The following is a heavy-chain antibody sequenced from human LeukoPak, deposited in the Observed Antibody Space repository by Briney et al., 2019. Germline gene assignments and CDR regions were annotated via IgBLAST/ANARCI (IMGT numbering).Heavy chain of an antibody. CDR1: GGSFSGYY. CDR3: ARGSRTWYSGSYYWIRWFDP. Sequence: SETLSLTCAVYGGSFSGYYWSWIRQPPGKGLEWIGEINHSGSTNYNPSLKSRVTISVDTSKNQFSLKLSSVPAEDTAVYYCARGSRTWYSGSYYWIRWFDPWGQGTLVTVSS. CDR2: INHSGST. V-gene: IGHV4-34*01. J-gene: IGHJ5*02. D-gene: IGHD1-26*01.